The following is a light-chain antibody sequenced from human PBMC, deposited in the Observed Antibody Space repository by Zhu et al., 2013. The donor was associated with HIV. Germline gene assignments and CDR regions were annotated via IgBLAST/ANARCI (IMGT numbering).Light chain of an antibody. CDR3: CSFTTSTTVV. CDR1: SADIGNYNL. CDR2: EVT. V-gene: IGLV2-14*02. J-gene: IGLJ2*01. Sequence: QSALTQPASVSGSPGQSITISCTGTSADIGNYNLVSWYQQHPGKAPKLFIYEVTKRPSGVSNRFSGSKSGNAASLTISGLQAEDEADYYCCSFTTSTTVVFGGGTKLTVL.